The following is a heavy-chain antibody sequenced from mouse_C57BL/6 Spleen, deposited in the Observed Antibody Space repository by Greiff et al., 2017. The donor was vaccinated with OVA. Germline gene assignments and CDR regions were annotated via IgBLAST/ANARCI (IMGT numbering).Heavy chain of an antibody. CDR3: ASNWDGFDY. CDR1: GYSITSGYY. J-gene: IGHJ2*01. Sequence: EVQLQQSGPGLVKPSQSLSFTCSVTGYSITSGYYWNWIRQFPGNKLEWMGYISYDGSNNYNPSLKNRISITRDTSKNQFFLKLNSVTTEDTATYYCASNWDGFDYWGQGTTLTVSS. D-gene: IGHD4-1*01. V-gene: IGHV3-6*01. CDR2: ISYDGSN.